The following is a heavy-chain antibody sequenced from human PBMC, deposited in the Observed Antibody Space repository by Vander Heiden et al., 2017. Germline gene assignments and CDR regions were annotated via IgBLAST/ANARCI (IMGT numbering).Heavy chain of an antibody. CDR3: AKDATVTTLPVPHFDY. J-gene: IGHJ4*02. D-gene: IGHD4-17*01. V-gene: IGHV3-23*01. CDR2: ISGSGGST. Sequence: EVQLLESGGGLVQPGGSLRLSCAASGFTFSSYAMGWVRQAPGKGLEWVSAISGSGGSTYYADSVKGRFTISRDNSKNTLYLQMNSLRAEDTAVYYCAKDATVTTLPVPHFDYWGQGTLVTVSS. CDR1: GFTFSSYA.